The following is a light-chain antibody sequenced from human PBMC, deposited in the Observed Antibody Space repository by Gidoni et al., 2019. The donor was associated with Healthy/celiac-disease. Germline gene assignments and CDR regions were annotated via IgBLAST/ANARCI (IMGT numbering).Light chain of an antibody. CDR2: AAS. CDR1: QSISSY. CDR3: QQSYSTPRYT. J-gene: IGKJ2*01. V-gene: IGKV1-39*01. Sequence: SPSSLSASVGDRVTITCRASQSISSYLNWYQQKPGKAPKLLIYAASSLQSGVPSRFSGSGSGTDFTLTISSLQPEDFATYYCQQSYSTPRYTFGQGTKLESK.